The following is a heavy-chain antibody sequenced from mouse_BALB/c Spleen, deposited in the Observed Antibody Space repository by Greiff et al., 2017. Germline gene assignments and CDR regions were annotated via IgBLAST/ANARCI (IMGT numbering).Heavy chain of an antibody. CDR3: ARGNYVLSWFAY. V-gene: IGHV3-2*02. CDR1: GYSITSDYA. J-gene: IGHJ3*01. Sequence: VQLKESGPGLVKPSQSLSLTCTVTGYSITSDYAWNWIRQFPGNKLEWMGYISYSGSTSYNPSLKSRISITRDTSKNQFFLQLNSVTTEDTATYYCARGNYVLSWFAYWGQGTLVTVSA. CDR2: ISYSGST. D-gene: IGHD2-1*01.